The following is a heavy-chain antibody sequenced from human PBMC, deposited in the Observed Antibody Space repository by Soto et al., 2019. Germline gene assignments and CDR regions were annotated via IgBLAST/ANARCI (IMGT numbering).Heavy chain of an antibody. V-gene: IGHV4-31*03. CDR3: ARAGYDSSGYLLTVFDY. CDR2: IYYSGST. CDR1: GGSISSGGYY. D-gene: IGHD3-22*01. Sequence: PSETLSLTCTVSGGSISSGGYYWSWLRQHPGKGLEGIGYIYYSGSTYYNTSLKSRVTISVDTSKNQYSLKLSSVTAADTAVNYCARAGYDSSGYLLTVFDYWGQGTLVTVSS. J-gene: IGHJ4*02.